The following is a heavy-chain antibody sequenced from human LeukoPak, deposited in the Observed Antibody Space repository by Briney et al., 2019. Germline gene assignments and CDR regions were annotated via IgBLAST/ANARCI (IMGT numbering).Heavy chain of an antibody. CDR1: GASISSYY. J-gene: IGHJ4*02. CDR2: LYNTRNT. Sequence: SETLSLTCTVSGASISSYYWSWIRQPPGKGLEWIGYLYNTRNTYYNPSLKSRVTISVETSKNEFSLKLRSVTAADTAVYYCARVTGYRIEDYFDYWGQGTLVTVSS. V-gene: IGHV4-59*01. CDR3: ARVTGYRIEDYFDY. D-gene: IGHD6-13*01.